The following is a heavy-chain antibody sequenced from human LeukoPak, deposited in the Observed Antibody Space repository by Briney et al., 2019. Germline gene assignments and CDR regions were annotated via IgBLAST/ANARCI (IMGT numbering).Heavy chain of an antibody. Sequence: PSETLSLTCTVSGGSISSTGYYWSWIRHHPGKGLEWIGYLYYNGNSYDPYYKSSLKSRVTISVDTSKNQFSLRLSSVTAADTAVYYCARAVPDRLNDALYGMDVWGQGTTVNVSS. CDR1: GGSISSTGYY. J-gene: IGHJ6*02. CDR3: ARAVPDRLNDALYGMDV. CDR2: LYYNGNSYDP. V-gene: IGHV4-31*03.